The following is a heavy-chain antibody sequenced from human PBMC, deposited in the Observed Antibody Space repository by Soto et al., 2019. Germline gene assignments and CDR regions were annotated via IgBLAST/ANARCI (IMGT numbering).Heavy chain of an antibody. CDR2: IIPILGIA. CDR3: AREEAAAAGFDY. CDR1: GGTFSSYA. J-gene: IGHJ4*02. Sequence: GASVKVSCKASGGTFSSYAITWVRQAPGQGLEWMGRIIPILGIANYAQKFQGRVTITADKSTSTAYMELSSLRSEDTAVYYCAREEAAAAGFDYWGQGTLVTVSS. V-gene: IGHV1-69*04. D-gene: IGHD6-13*01.